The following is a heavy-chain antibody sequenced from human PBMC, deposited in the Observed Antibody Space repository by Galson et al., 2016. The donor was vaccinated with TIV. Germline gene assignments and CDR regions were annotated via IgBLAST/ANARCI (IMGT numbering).Heavy chain of an antibody. CDR2: INSDGTSR. J-gene: IGHJ3*02. Sequence: PRLSCAASGFTFSTHWMHWVRQVPGKGLVWILRINSDGTSRSYVDSVKGRFTISRDNAKNTLYLQMNSLRAEDTAMYYCASSGWYSLDAFNIWGQGTMVTVSS. CDR3: ASSGWYSLDAFNI. CDR1: GFTFSTHW. D-gene: IGHD6-19*01. V-gene: IGHV3-74*01.